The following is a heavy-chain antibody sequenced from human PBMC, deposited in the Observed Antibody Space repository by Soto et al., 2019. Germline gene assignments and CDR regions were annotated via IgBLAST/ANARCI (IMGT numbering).Heavy chain of an antibody. CDR3: ARHAYYYDSRGYYPFDY. CDR1: GYSFTSYW. D-gene: IGHD3-22*01. V-gene: IGHV5-51*01. CDR2: IYPGDSDT. Sequence: PGESLKISCKNSGYSFTSYWIAWVRQMPGKGLEWMGIIYPGDSDTRYNPSFQGQVTISADKSISTAYLQWSNLKASDTAIYYCARHAYYYDSRGYYPFDYWGQGTQVTVSS. J-gene: IGHJ4*02.